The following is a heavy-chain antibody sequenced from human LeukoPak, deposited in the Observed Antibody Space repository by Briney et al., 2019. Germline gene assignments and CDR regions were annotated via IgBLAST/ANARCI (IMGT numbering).Heavy chain of an antibody. CDR1: GYTFTGYY. J-gene: IGHJ6*02. D-gene: IGHD3-22*01. V-gene: IGHV1-2*02. CDR2: INPNSGGT. Sequence: ASVKVSCKASGYTFTGYYMHWVRQAPGQGLEWMGWINPNSGGTNYAQKFQGRVTMTRDTSISTAYMELSRLRSDDTAVYYCARAYYYDSSGYGQTNYYYYGMDVWGQGTTVTVSS. CDR3: ARAYYYDSSGYGQTNYYYYGMDV.